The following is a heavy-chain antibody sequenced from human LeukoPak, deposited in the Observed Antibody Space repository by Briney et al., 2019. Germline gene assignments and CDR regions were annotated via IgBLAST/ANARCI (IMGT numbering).Heavy chain of an antibody. Sequence: QPGGSLRLSCATSGFSFTDYPMNWVRQAPGKGLEWISNIRTTAEGAKYAYYADSVKGRVTISRDDGKNTLYLHTNSLRDDDTAVYYCATDKRYAFDYWGQGILVTVSS. D-gene: IGHD3-9*01. J-gene: IGHJ4*02. CDR2: IRTTAEGAKYA. CDR3: ATDKRYAFDY. V-gene: IGHV3-48*02. CDR1: GFSFTDYP.